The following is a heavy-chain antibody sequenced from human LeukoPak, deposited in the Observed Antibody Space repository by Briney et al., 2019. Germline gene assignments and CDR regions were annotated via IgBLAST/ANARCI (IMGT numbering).Heavy chain of an antibody. CDR3: ARDPPRRGYSGYDALDYYYYYGMDV. Sequence: ASVTVSFKASGGTFSSYAISWVRQAPGQGLEWMGRIIPILGIANYAQKFQGRVMITADKSTSTAYMELSSLRSEDTAVYYCARDPPRRGYSGYDALDYYYYYGMDVWGQGTTVTVSS. D-gene: IGHD5-12*01. CDR2: IIPILGIA. J-gene: IGHJ6*02. V-gene: IGHV1-69*04. CDR1: GGTFSSYA.